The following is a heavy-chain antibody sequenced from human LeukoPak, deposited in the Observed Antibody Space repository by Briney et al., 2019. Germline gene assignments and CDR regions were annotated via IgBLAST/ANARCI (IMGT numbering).Heavy chain of an antibody. Sequence: PSETLSLTCTVSGASISNDYWCWIRQPPGKGLEWLGCFYQSENTNYSPSLKSRVTISVDTSNNQVFLRLTSVTAADTAIYYCTGDGSARSLATWGQGTLVTVSS. CDR1: GASISNDY. V-gene: IGHV4-59*01. CDR2: FYQSENT. J-gene: IGHJ5*02. CDR3: TGDGSARSLAT. D-gene: IGHD6-25*01.